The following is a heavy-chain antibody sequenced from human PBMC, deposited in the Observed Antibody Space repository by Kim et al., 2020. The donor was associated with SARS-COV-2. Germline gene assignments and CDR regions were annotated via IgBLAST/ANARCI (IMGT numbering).Heavy chain of an antibody. CDR3: ARHGGWEIHYFDY. Sequence: SETLSLTCTISGDSIGTTSYYWGWIRQPPGKRLEWIGTIYYTGSTYSSPSLKSRVSISIDTSKNQFSLELTSVTAADTAVYYCARHGGWEIHYFDYWGQGTLVTVSS. V-gene: IGHV4-39*01. CDR1: GDSIGTTSYY. CDR2: IYYTGST. D-gene: IGHD1-26*01. J-gene: IGHJ4*02.